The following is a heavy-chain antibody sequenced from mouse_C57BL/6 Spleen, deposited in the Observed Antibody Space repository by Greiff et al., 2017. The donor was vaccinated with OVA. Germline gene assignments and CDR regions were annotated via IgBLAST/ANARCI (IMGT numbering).Heavy chain of an antibody. D-gene: IGHD2-3*01. Sequence: QVQLQQPGTELVKPGASVKLSCKASGYTFTSYWMHWVKQRPGQGLEWIGNINPSNGGTNYNEKFKSKATLTVDKSSSTAYMQLSSLTSEDSAVYYWARSEGGYSWFAYWGQGTLVTVSA. CDR3: ARSEGGYSWFAY. CDR2: INPSNGGT. V-gene: IGHV1-53*01. CDR1: GYTFTSYW. J-gene: IGHJ3*01.